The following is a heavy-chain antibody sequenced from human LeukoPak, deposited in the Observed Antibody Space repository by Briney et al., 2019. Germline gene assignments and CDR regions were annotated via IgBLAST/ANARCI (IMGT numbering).Heavy chain of an antibody. CDR2: ISSDGSST. D-gene: IGHD2-15*01. V-gene: IGHV3-74*01. Sequence: GGSLRLSCAASGFSFSSYWMNWVRQAPGKGLVWVSRISSDGSSTKYADSVKGRFTISRDNAKNTLYLQMNSLRVEDTAVYYCARGRPHGSDYWGQGTLVTVSS. J-gene: IGHJ4*02. CDR3: ARGRPHGSDY. CDR1: GFSFSSYW.